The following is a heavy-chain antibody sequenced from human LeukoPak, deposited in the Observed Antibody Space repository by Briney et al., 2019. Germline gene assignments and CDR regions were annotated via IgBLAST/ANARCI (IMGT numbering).Heavy chain of an antibody. Sequence: GASVRVSCKASGYTFTGYYMHWVRQAPGQGLEWMGWINPNSGGTNYAQKFQGRVTMTRDTSISTAYMELSRLRSDDTAVYYCARCGYTAMVQVTYMDVWGKGTTVTVSS. V-gene: IGHV1-2*02. CDR3: ARCGYTAMVQVTYMDV. D-gene: IGHD5-18*01. J-gene: IGHJ6*03. CDR1: GYTFTGYY. CDR2: INPNSGGT.